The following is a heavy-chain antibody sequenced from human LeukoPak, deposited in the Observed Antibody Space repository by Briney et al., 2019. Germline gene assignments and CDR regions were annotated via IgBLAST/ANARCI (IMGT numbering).Heavy chain of an antibody. J-gene: IGHJ4*02. CDR3: AKDNSDSGYDYDTYYYDSSGYLFDY. V-gene: IGHV3-23*01. Sequence: GGSLRLSCAASGFTFSSYAMSWVRQAPGKGLEWVSAISGSGGSTYYADSVKGRFTISRDNSKNTLYLQMNSLRAEVTAVYYCAKDNSDSGYDYDTYYYDSSGYLFDYWGQGTLVTVSS. CDR2: ISGSGGST. CDR1: GFTFSSYA. D-gene: IGHD3-22*01.